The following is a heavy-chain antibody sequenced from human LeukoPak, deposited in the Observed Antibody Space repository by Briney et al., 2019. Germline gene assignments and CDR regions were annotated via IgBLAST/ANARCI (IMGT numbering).Heavy chain of an antibody. D-gene: IGHD5-24*01. J-gene: IGHJ4*02. CDR2: INTDGGST. V-gene: IGHV3-74*01. CDR3: VRPTIDGYEFDY. CDR1: GFTFSSYW. Sequence: GGSLRLSCAASGFTFSSYWMHWVRQAPGKGLVWVSRINTDGGSTNYADSVKSRFTISRDNAKNTLYLQMNSLRAEDTALYYCVRPTIDGYEFDYWGQGTLVTVSS.